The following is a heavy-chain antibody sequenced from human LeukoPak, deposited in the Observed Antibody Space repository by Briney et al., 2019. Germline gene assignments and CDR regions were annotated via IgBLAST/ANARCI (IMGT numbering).Heavy chain of an antibody. CDR1: GGSISSSNW. Sequence: SETLSLTCAVSGGSISSSNWWGWVRQPPGKGLEWIGEIYHSGSTNYNPSLKSRVTISVDKSKNQFSLKLSSVTAADTAVYYCARAEGPAEDFDYWGQGTLVTVSS. CDR2: IYHSGST. D-gene: IGHD2-2*01. CDR3: ARAEGPAEDFDY. J-gene: IGHJ4*02. V-gene: IGHV4-4*02.